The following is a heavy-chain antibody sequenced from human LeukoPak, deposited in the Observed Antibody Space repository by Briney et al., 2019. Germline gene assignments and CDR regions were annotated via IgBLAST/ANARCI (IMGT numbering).Heavy chain of an antibody. V-gene: IGHV3-21*01. CDR3: ARVAKGGYYYDSSGYPPDY. D-gene: IGHD3-22*01. J-gene: IGHJ4*02. CDR2: ISSSSNYI. Sequence: GGSLRLSCVASGLTFSSYNMNWVRQAPGKGLEWLSFISSSSNYIYYADSVKGRFTISRDNAKNSLLLQMNSLRAEDTAVYYCARVAKGGYYYDSSGYPPDYWGQGTLVTVSS. CDR1: GLTFSSYN.